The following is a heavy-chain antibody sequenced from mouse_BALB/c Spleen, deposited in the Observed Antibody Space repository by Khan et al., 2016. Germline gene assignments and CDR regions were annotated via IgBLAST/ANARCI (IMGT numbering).Heavy chain of an antibody. J-gene: IGHJ1*01. Sequence: EVKLEESGGGLVQPGGSMKLSCVASGFTFSNYWMNWVRQSPEKGLEWVAEIRLKSNNYATHYAESVKGRFTISRDDSKGSVYLQMNTLGAEDTGIYYCTSVGYFDVWGAGTTVTVSS. CDR1: GFTFSNYW. CDR2: IRLKSNNYAT. CDR3: TSVGYFDV. V-gene: IGHV6-6*02.